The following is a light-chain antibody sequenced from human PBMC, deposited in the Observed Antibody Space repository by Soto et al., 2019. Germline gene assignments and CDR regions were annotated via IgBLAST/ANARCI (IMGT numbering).Light chain of an antibody. Sequence: QSALTQPASVSGSPGQSITISCTGTSSDVGGYKYVSWYQQHPGKAPKLMIYDVSNRPSGVSNRFSGCKSGNTASLTISGLQSEDEADYYCSSYTSSSTLVVLGGGTKLTVL. CDR3: SSYTSSSTLVV. V-gene: IGLV2-14*01. J-gene: IGLJ2*01. CDR1: SSDVGGYKY. CDR2: DVS.